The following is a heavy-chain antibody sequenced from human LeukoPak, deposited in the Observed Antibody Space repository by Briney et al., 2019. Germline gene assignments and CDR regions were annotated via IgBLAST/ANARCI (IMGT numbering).Heavy chain of an antibody. CDR3: ANLEAVEPGGYNYELC. J-gene: IGHJ4*02. Sequence: PGGSLRLSCAASGFTFSSYAMSWVRQAPGKGLEWVSAISGSGGSTYYADSVKGRFTISRDNSKNTLYLQMNSLRAEDTAVYYCANLEAVEPGGYNYELCWGQGTLVTVSS. V-gene: IGHV3-23*01. D-gene: IGHD5-18*01. CDR1: GFTFSSYA. CDR2: ISGSGGST.